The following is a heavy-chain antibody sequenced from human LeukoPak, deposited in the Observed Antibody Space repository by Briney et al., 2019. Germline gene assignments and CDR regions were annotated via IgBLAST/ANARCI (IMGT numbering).Heavy chain of an antibody. CDR1: GFTISDDY. J-gene: IGHJ3*02. CDR2: TRNKANSYTT. CDR3: ARISLDSSGYYHAFDI. D-gene: IGHD3-22*01. Sequence: GGSLRLSCEASGFTISDDYMDWVRQAPGKGLEWVGRTRNKANSYTTEYAASVKVRFTISRDDSKNSLYLQMNSLKTEDTAVYYCARISLDSSGYYHAFDIWGQGTMVTVSS. V-gene: IGHV3-72*01.